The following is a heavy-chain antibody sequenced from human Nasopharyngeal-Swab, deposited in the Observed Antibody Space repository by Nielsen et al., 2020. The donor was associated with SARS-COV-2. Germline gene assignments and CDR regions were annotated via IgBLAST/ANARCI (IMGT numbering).Heavy chain of an antibody. J-gene: IGHJ4*02. CDR2: IIPIFGTA. V-gene: IGHV1-69*06. CDR3: ARASDYGDYGGYFDY. Sequence: WVRQAPGQGLEWMGGIIPIFGTANYAQKFQGRVTITADKSTSTAYMELSSLRSEDTAVYYCARASDYGDYGGYFDYRGQGTLVTVSS. D-gene: IGHD4-17*01.